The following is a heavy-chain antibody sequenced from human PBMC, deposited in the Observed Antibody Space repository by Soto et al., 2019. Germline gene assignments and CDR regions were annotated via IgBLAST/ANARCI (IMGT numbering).Heavy chain of an antibody. J-gene: IGHJ4*02. D-gene: IGHD4-17*01. CDR1: GGSFSGYY. CDR2: INHSGST. CDR3: ARSPRPYGDYDY. Sequence: SETLSLTCAVYGGSFSGYYWSWIRQPPGKGLEWIGEINHSGSTNYNPSLKSRVTISVDTSKNQFSLKLSSVTAADTAVYYCARSPRPYGDYDYRGQGTLVTVSS. V-gene: IGHV4-34*01.